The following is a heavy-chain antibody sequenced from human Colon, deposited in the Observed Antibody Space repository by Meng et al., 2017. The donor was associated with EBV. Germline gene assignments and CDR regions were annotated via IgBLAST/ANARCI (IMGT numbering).Heavy chain of an antibody. D-gene: IGHD2/OR15-2a*01. CDR1: GGSFSTYT. CDR2: LIPVLNKA. V-gene: IGHV1-69*10. J-gene: IGHJ4*02. CDR3: ARGRGNQPLFDF. Sequence: QVLSCHAVVEVEKAGSQVQAACKASGGSFSTYTFSWVRQAPGQGLEWMGGLIPVLNKAKSAPRFQDRVTFTADETTTTAYMELSSLTFEDTAVYFCARGRGNQPLFDFWGQGTLVTVSS.